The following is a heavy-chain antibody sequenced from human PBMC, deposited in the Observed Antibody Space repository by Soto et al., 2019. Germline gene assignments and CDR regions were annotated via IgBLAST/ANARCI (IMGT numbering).Heavy chain of an antibody. V-gene: IGHV1-69*01. D-gene: IGHD3-22*01. Sequence: QVQLVQSGAEVKKPGSSVKVSCKASGGTFSSYAISWVRQAPGQGLEWMGGIIPIFGTANYAQKFQGRVTITADESTSTAYMELSSRRSEDTAVDYFARGPDYYDRGIYYYGMDVWGQGTTVTVSS. J-gene: IGHJ6*02. CDR1: GGTFSSYA. CDR2: IIPIFGTA. CDR3: ARGPDYYDRGIYYYGMDV.